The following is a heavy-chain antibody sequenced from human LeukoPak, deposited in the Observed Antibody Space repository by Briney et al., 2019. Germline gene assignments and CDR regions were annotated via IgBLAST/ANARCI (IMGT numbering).Heavy chain of an antibody. Sequence: SETLSLTCTVSGGSISSYYWSWIRQPPGKGLEWIGYIYYSGSTNYNPSLKSRVTISVDTSKNQFSLKLSSATAADTAVYYCASTLGSSWQSGFWGQGTLVTVSS. CDR1: GGSISSYY. CDR3: ASTLGSSWQSGF. J-gene: IGHJ4*02. D-gene: IGHD6-13*01. CDR2: IYYSGST. V-gene: IGHV4-59*08.